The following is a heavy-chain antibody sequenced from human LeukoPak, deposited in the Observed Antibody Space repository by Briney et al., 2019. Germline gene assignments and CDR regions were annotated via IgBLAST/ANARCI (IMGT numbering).Heavy chain of an antibody. Sequence: ASVKVSCKASGYTFTGYYMHWVRQAPGQGLEWMGWINPNSGGTNYAQKFQGRVTMTRDTSISTAYLQWSSLKASDTAMYYCASYRSGGLDWGQGTLVTVSS. CDR1: GYTFTGYY. CDR2: INPNSGGT. V-gene: IGHV1-2*02. D-gene: IGHD2-15*01. J-gene: IGHJ4*02. CDR3: ASYRSGGLD.